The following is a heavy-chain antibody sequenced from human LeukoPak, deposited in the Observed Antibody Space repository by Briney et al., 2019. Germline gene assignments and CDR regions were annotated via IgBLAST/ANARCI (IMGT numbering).Heavy chain of an antibody. CDR1: GFTFSSYA. D-gene: IGHD6-19*01. CDR2: ISSNGGST. J-gene: IGHJ4*02. V-gene: IGHV3-64D*06. Sequence: PGRSLRLSGAASGFTFSSYAMHWVRQAPGKGLEYVSGISSNGGSTYYADSVKGRFTISRDNSKNTLYLQMSSLRTEDAAVYYCVKGDSGWYRGFLSDYWGQGTLVTVSS. CDR3: VKGDSGWYRGFLSDY.